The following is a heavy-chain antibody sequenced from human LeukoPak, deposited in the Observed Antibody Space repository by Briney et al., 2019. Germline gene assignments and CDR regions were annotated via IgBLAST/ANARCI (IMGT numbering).Heavy chain of an antibody. V-gene: IGHV3-9*01. CDR1: GFTFDDYA. D-gene: IGHD6-19*01. Sequence: GRSLRLSCAASGFTFDDYAMHWVRQAPGKGLEWDSGISWNSGSIGYADSVKGRFTISRDNAKNSLYLQMNSLRAEDTALYYCAKDSSSGWKWDGMDVWGQGTTVTVSS. CDR2: ISWNSGSI. CDR3: AKDSSSGWKWDGMDV. J-gene: IGHJ6*02.